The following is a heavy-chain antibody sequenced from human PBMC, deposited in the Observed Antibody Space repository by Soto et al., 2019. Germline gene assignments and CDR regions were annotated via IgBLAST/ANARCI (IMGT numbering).Heavy chain of an antibody. CDR1: GYTITSYA. CDR3: AKGGGGYWFDP. V-gene: IGHV1-3*01. Sequence: GASVKVYWRASGYTITSYAMHRVRQAPGQRLEWMGWINAGNGNTKYSQKFQGRVTITRDTSASTAYMELSSLRSEDTAVYYCAKGGGGYWFDPWGQGTLVTVSS. CDR2: INAGNGNT. D-gene: IGHD2-15*01. J-gene: IGHJ5*02.